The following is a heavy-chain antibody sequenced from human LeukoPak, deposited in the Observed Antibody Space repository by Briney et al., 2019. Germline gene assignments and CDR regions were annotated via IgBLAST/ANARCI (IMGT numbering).Heavy chain of an antibody. J-gene: IGHJ3*02. CDR3: VRKTREFNAAFDI. CDR1: GFTVSNNY. CDR2: SYSDSNT. Sequence: GGSLRLSCTASGFTVSNNYMSWVRQAPGKGLEWVSISYSDSNTNYADSVKGRFTISRDTSQNTLSLQMNSLRAEDTAVYYCVRKTREFNAAFDIWGQGTVVTVSS. V-gene: IGHV3-53*01.